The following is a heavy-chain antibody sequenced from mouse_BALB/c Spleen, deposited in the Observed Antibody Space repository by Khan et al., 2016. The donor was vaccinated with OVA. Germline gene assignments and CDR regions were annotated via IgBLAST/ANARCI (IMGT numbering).Heavy chain of an antibody. Sequence: QMQLEESGPGLVAPSQSLSITCTVSGFSLSNYGVNWVRQPPGKGLEWLGIIWAGGSTNYNSALMSKLSIRKDNAKSQVFLKMNSLQTDDTAIYYCARETAYYGNYEAMDYWGQGTSVTVSS. J-gene: IGHJ4*01. V-gene: IGHV2-9*02. D-gene: IGHD2-10*01. CDR3: ARETAYYGNYEAMDY. CDR1: GFSLSNYG. CDR2: IWAGGST.